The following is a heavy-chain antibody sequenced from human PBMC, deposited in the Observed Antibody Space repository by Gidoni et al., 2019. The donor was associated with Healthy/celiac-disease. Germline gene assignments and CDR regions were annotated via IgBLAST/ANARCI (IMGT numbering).Heavy chain of an antibody. CDR1: GFTVSTNY. J-gene: IGHJ3*02. CDR2: INSGGRT. D-gene: IGHD6-13*01. Sequence: EVELVESGGGWIQLGGSLSPSCAASGFTVSTNYMSWVRQAPGKGLEWVSLINSGGRTYYADSVKGRFTSSRNNSKNTLYLQMNSLRAEDTAVYYCARDIGSSSWYMQGAFDIWGQGTMVTVSS. CDR3: ARDIGSSSWYMQGAFDI. V-gene: IGHV3-53*01.